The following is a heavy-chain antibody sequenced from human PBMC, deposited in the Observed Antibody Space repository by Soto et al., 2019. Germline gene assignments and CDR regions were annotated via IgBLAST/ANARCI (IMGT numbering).Heavy chain of an antibody. D-gene: IGHD5-12*01. CDR1: GYTFTSYG. Sequence: QVQLVQSGAEVKKPGASVKVSCKASGYTFTSYGISWVRQAPGQGLEWMGWISAYNGNTNYAQKLQGRVTMTTDTSTSTAYMELRSLRSDDTAVYYWARVGSGYDYDGSMGDNWFDPWGQGTLVTVSS. V-gene: IGHV1-18*01. J-gene: IGHJ5*02. CDR2: ISAYNGNT. CDR3: ARVGSGYDYDGSMGDNWFDP.